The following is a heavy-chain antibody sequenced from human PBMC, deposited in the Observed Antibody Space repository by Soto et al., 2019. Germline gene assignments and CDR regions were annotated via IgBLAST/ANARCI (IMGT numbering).Heavy chain of an antibody. V-gene: IGHV4-31*03. CDR1: GGSISSGGYY. D-gene: IGHD7-27*01. CDR2: IYYSGST. J-gene: IGHJ4*02. Sequence: PSETLSLTCTVSGGSISSGGYYWSWIRQHPGKGLEWIGYIYYSGSTYYNPSLKSRVTISVDTSKNQFSLKLSSVTAADTAVYYCARVIGVDPLVEGPGFIVDYWGQGTLVTVSS. CDR3: ARVIGVDPLVEGPGFIVDY.